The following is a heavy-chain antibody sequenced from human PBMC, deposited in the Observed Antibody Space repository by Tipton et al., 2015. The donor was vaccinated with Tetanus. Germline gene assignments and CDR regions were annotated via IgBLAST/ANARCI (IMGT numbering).Heavy chain of an antibody. V-gene: IGHV3-33*01. J-gene: IGHJ4*02. D-gene: IGHD2-15*01. CDR2: VWYDGTDK. CDR3: AREADCSGGSCFSGDFDN. CDR1: GFTFSTHG. Sequence: SLRLSCAASGFTFSTHGMHWVRQAPGKGLEWVALVWYDGTDKYYADSVKGRFTISRDNSKNTLYLQMNSLRAEDTAVYYCAREADCSGGSCFSGDFDNWGQGTQVTASS.